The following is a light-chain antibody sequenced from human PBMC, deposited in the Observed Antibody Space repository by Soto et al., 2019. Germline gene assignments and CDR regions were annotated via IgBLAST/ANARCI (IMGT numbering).Light chain of an antibody. CDR3: KQYMT. V-gene: IGKV3-20*01. CDR1: QSVSSSY. CDR2: GAS. Sequence: EIVLTQSPGTLSLSPGERATLSCRASQSVSSSYLAWYQPKPCQAPRLLIYGASSRATGIPDRFSGSGSGTAFTLTISRLEPEDFAVYYCKQYMTFGGGTKVEIK. J-gene: IGKJ4*01.